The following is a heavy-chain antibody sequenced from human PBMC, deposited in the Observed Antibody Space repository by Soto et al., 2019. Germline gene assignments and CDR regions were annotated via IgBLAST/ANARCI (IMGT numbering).Heavy chain of an antibody. J-gene: IGHJ4*02. V-gene: IGHV1-3*01. Sequence: QVQLVQSGAEVKKPGASVKVSCKASGYTFTSYAMHWVRQAPGQRLEWMGGINAGNGNTKYSQKFQGRVTITRDTSASTAYMELSSLRSEDTAVYYCARGGILRFLEWPSGDYWGQGTLVTVSS. D-gene: IGHD3-3*01. CDR2: INAGNGNT. CDR3: ARGGILRFLEWPSGDY. CDR1: GYTFTSYA.